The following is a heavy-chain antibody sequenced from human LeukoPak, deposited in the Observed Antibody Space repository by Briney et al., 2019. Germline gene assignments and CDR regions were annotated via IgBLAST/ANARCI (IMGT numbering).Heavy chain of an antibody. CDR2: FSGSGTST. D-gene: IGHD2-2*01. CDR1: GFTFSRHD. J-gene: IGHJ6*02. V-gene: IGHV3-23*01. Sequence: GGSLRLSCAASGFTFSRHDLTWVRQAPGKGLEWVAGFSGSGTSTHYADSVKGRFTISRDNSMNTLYLQMNSLRVDDTAVYYCAREQVVVGRGYYGMDVWGQGTTVTVSS. CDR3: AREQVVVGRGYYGMDV.